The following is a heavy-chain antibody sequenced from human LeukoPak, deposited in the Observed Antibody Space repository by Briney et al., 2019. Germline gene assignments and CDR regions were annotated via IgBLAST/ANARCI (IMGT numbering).Heavy chain of an antibody. D-gene: IGHD6-13*01. Sequence: GASVNVSCTASGYTFTSDGISWGRQAPEQGGEWMGWISAFNGNTNSTQKLQCRVTRTKDTSTSTAYMELRSLRADDTDVYYCARVVEDIAAAVYDFDYWGQGTLVTVS. CDR3: ARVVEDIAAAVYDFDY. CDR2: ISAFNGNT. J-gene: IGHJ4*02. CDR1: GYTFTSDG. V-gene: IGHV1-18*01.